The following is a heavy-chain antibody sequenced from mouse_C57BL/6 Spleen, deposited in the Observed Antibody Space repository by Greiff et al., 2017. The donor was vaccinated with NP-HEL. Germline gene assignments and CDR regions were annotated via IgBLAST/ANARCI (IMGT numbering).Heavy chain of an antibody. CDR3: ARNDYLFDY. Sequence: QVQLQQSGPELVKPGASVKISCKASGYAFSSSWMNWVKQRPGKGLEWIGRIYPGDGDTNYNGKFKGKATLTADKSSSTAYMQLSSLTSEDSAVYFCARNDYLFDYWGQGTTLTVSS. CDR1: GYAFSSSW. J-gene: IGHJ2*01. V-gene: IGHV1-82*01. CDR2: IYPGDGDT. D-gene: IGHD2-4*01.